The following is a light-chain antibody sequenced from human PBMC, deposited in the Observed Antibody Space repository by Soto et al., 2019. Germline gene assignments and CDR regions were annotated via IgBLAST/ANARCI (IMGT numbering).Light chain of an antibody. CDR2: DAS. CDR3: QQFDGYPIT. CDR1: QVIRSA. V-gene: IGKV1-13*02. Sequence: IQLTQSPSFLSASVRDKITITCRASQVIRSALAWYQQKVGGPPKLLIYDASTFASGVSSRFSGSGSGTDFTLTIDSLQPEDSATYYCQQFDGYPITFGQGTRLEIK. J-gene: IGKJ5*01.